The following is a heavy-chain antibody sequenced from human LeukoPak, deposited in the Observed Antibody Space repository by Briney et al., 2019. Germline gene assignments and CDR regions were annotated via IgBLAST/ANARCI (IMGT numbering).Heavy chain of an antibody. CDR2: MNPNSGHT. Sequence: TSVKVSCKASGYTFNSYGISWVRQATGQGLEWMGWMNPNSGHTGYAQKFQGRVAMTRNTSITTAYMELSSLRSEDTAVYYCARMHYYDSSGDNWFDPWGQGTLVTVSS. CDR1: GYTFNSYG. J-gene: IGHJ5*02. CDR3: ARMHYYDSSGDNWFDP. V-gene: IGHV1-8*02. D-gene: IGHD3-22*01.